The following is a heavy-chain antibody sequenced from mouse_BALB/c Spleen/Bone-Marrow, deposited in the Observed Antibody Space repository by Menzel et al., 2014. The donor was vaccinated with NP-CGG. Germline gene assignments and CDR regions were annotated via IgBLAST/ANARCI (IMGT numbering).Heavy chain of an antibody. Sequence: VQLKQSGAELVKPGASVKLSCTASGFNIKDTYMHWVKQRPEQGLEWIGRIDPANGNTKYDPKFQGKATITADTSSNPAYLQLSSLTSEDAAVYYCASYYYGSSSFAYWGQGTLVTVSA. CDR2: IDPANGNT. D-gene: IGHD1-1*01. CDR1: GFNIKDTY. J-gene: IGHJ3*01. V-gene: IGHV14-3*02. CDR3: ASYYYGSSSFAY.